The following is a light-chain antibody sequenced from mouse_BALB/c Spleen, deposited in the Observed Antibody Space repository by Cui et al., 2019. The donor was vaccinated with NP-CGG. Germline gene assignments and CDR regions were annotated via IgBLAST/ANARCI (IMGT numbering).Light chain of an antibody. Sequence: QPVVTPESAPTHSPGKTVNLTCASRTGAVTTSNYANGVQEKPDHLFTGLIGGTNNRVPGVPARFSGSLIGDKAALTITGAQTEDEAIYFCALWYSNHWVFGGGTKLTVL. J-gene: IGLJ1*01. CDR3: ALWYSNHWV. CDR1: TGAVTTSNY. CDR2: GTN. V-gene: IGLV1*01.